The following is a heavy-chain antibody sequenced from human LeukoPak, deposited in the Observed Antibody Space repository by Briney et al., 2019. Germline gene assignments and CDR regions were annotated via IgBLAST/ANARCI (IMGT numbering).Heavy chain of an antibody. D-gene: IGHD3-3*01. CDR3: ARVFDSPEWPYYYYYMDV. J-gene: IGHJ6*03. CDR2: IYTSGST. CDR1: GGSISSYY. Sequence: PSETLSLTCTVSGGSISSYYWSWIRQPAGKGLEWIGRIYTSGSTNYNPSLKSRVTMSVDASKNQFSLKLSSVTAADTAVYHCARVFDSPEWPYYYYYMDVWGKGTTVTVSS. V-gene: IGHV4-4*07.